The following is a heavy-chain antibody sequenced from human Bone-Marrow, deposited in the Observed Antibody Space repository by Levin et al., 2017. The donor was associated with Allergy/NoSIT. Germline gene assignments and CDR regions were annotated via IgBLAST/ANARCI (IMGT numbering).Heavy chain of an antibody. D-gene: IGHD2-2*02. CDR1: GYTFTSYG. CDR2: ISAYNGNT. CDR3: ARDSGYCSSTSCYTWQLAPSLDYDYGMDG. J-gene: IGHJ6*02. V-gene: IGHV1-18*01. Sequence: ASVKVSCKASGYTFTSYGISWVRQAPGQGLEWMGWISAYNGNTNYAQKLQGRVTMTTDTSTSTAYMELRSLRSDDTAVYYCARDSGYCSSTSCYTWQLAPSLDYDYGMDGWGQGTTVTVSS.